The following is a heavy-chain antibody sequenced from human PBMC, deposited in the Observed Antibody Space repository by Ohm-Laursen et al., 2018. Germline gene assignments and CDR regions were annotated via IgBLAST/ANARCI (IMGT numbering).Heavy chain of an antibody. V-gene: IGHV4-39*02. J-gene: IGHJ4*02. CDR2: INDSGKY. D-gene: IGHD3-3*01. Sequence: GTLSLTWTVSGGSFSSCSLEYGAWIRQPPGKGLEWIGSINDSGKYFYNPSLKSRVTISGDTSKKQFSLEVSSVTAADTAVYFCSRECESASHYWSQGTLVTVSS. CDR3: SRECESASHY. CDR1: GGSFSSCSLEY.